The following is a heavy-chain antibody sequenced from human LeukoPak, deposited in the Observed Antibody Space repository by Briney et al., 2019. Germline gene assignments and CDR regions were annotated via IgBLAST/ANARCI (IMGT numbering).Heavy chain of an antibody. J-gene: IGHJ4*02. Sequence: GSLRLSCAASGFTFSGYAMSWVRQAPGKGLEWVSAISGSGGSTYYADSVKGRFTISRDNSKNTLYLQMNSLRAEDTAVYYCAKSVLRTSYSFADYWGQGTLVTVSS. D-gene: IGHD2-2*01. V-gene: IGHV3-23*01. CDR1: GFTFSGYA. CDR2: ISGSGGST. CDR3: AKSVLRTSYSFADY.